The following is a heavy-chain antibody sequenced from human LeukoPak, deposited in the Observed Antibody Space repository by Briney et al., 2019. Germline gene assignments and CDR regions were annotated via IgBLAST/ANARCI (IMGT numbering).Heavy chain of an antibody. Sequence: GGSLRLSCAASGFTFSSYAMSWVRQAPGKGLEWVSAISGSGGSTYYADSVKGRFTISRDNSKNTLYLQMNSLRAEDTAVYYCAKDLGYDFWSGYLWTNRFDPWGQGTLVTVSS. CDR2: ISGSGGST. J-gene: IGHJ5*02. D-gene: IGHD3-3*01. CDR1: GFTFSSYA. V-gene: IGHV3-23*01. CDR3: AKDLGYDFWSGYLWTNRFDP.